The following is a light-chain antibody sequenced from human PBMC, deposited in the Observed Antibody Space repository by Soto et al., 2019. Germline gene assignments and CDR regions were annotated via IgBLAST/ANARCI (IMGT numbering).Light chain of an antibody. V-gene: IGKV3-20*01. CDR3: QQYGSSPRYS. Sequence: EVVLTQSPGTLSLSPGESATLSCRASQSLSSSYLAWYQQRPGQAPRLLVYGASGRATGIPDRFTGSGSGTDFSLTISRLEPEDFAVYYCQQYGSSPRYSFGQGTKLEI. J-gene: IGKJ2*03. CDR1: QSLSSSY. CDR2: GAS.